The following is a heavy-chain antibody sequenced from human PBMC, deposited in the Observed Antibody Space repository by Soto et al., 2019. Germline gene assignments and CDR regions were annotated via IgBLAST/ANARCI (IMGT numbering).Heavy chain of an antibody. CDR3: ARLCSVRSGYDYPYYYYYYMDV. Sequence: SKTLSLTCAVYAGSLRGSYWSWIRPPPGKELEWIGEINHSGSTNYNPSLKSRVTISVDTSKNQFSLKLSSVTAADTAVYYCARLCSVRSGYDYPYYYYYYMDVWGKGTTVT. V-gene: IGHV4-34*01. CDR1: AGSLRGSY. D-gene: IGHD5-12*01. J-gene: IGHJ6*03. CDR2: INHSGST.